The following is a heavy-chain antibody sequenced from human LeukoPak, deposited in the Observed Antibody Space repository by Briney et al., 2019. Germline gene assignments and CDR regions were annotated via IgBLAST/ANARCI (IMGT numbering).Heavy chain of an antibody. CDR1: GYTFTSYG. V-gene: IGHV1-18*01. D-gene: IGHD2-15*01. Sequence: ASVKVSCKASGYTFTSYGISWVRQAPGQGLEWMGWLSAYNGNTNYAQKLQGRVTMTTDTSTSTAYMELRSLRSDDTAVYYCGRDRQLGYCSGGSCYPPGYWGQGTLVTVSS. CDR2: LSAYNGNT. J-gene: IGHJ4*02. CDR3: GRDRQLGYCSGGSCYPPGY.